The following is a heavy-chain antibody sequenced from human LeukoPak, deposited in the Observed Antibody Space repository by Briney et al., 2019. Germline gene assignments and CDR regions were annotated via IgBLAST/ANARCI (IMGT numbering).Heavy chain of an antibody. CDR2: ISGSGGST. CDR3: RYYDSSGYYGDFDY. D-gene: IGHD3-22*01. Sequence: GGSLRLSCAASGFTFSSYAMSWVRQAPGKGLEWVSAISGSGGSTYYADSVKGRFTISRDNSKNTLYLQMNSLKTEDTAVFYCRYYDSSGYYGDFDYWGQGTLVTVSS. V-gene: IGHV3-23*01. J-gene: IGHJ4*02. CDR1: GFTFSSYA.